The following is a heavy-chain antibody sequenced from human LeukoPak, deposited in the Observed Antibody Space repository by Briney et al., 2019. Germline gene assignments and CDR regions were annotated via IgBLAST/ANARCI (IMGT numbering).Heavy chain of an antibody. D-gene: IGHD3-10*01. V-gene: IGHV4-59*01. CDR3: ARGGYYGSGNDFRFDP. CDR2: IHYTGST. Sequence: SETLSLTCTVSGGSINSYYWSWIRQPPGKGLESIGYIHYTGSTNYNPSLKSRVTISVDTSKNQFSLKLSSVTAAGTAIYYCARGGYYGSGNDFRFDPWGQGTLVTVSS. J-gene: IGHJ5*02. CDR1: GGSINSYY.